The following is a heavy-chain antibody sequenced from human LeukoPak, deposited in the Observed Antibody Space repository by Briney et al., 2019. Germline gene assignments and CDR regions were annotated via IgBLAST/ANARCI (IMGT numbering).Heavy chain of an antibody. CDR1: GYTFTGYY. Sequence: GAPVKVSCKASGYTFTGYYIHWVRQAPGQGLEWMGWINPNSGDTNYAQKFQGRVTMTRDTSISTAYMELSSLKSDDTAVYYCARAKWESSTTCYGAWGQGTLVTVSS. J-gene: IGHJ5*02. CDR3: ARAKWESSTTCYGA. D-gene: IGHD2-2*01. V-gene: IGHV1-2*02. CDR2: INPNSGDT.